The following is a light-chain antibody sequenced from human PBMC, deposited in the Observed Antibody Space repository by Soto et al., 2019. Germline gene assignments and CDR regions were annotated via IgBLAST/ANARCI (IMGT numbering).Light chain of an antibody. Sequence: EIVLTQSPGTLSLSPGERATLSCRASQSVSSSYLAWYQQKPGQAPRLLIYGASSRATGIPDRFSGSGSGTDFTLTISRLEPEDFAVYYCQQYGSSPPATFGGGTQVDIK. CDR3: QQYGSSPPAT. CDR2: GAS. CDR1: QSVSSSY. J-gene: IGKJ4*01. V-gene: IGKV3-20*01.